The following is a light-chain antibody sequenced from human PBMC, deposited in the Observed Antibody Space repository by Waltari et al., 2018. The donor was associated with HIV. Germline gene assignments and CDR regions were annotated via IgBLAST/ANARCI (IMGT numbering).Light chain of an antibody. J-gene: IGLJ3*02. CDR1: NPNIGTNS. Sequence: QPVLTQPPSAPGTPAHGLTTPCSARNPNIGTNSVYWYQHPPGMTPKLLIYRNNRRPSGIPDRFSGSRSGTSASLAISGLRSEDEADYYCATWDDSLIWVFGGGTKLTVL. CDR3: ATWDDSLIWV. V-gene: IGLV1-47*01. CDR2: RNN.